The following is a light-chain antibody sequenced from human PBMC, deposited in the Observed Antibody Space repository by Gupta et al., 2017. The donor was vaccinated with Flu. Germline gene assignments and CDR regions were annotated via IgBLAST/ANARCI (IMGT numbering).Light chain of an antibody. CDR2: WAS. Sequence: DVVMTKYSDSVAVSLRERATINCTSSHSVLYSSNNKNYLAWYQQKPGQPPRLLIYWASTRESGVPDRFSGSGSGTDFTLTISSLQAEDVAVYYCQQYYSTLLFTSGPGTKVDIK. V-gene: IGKV4-1*01. CDR1: HSVLYSSNNKNY. J-gene: IGKJ3*01. CDR3: QQYYSTLLFT.